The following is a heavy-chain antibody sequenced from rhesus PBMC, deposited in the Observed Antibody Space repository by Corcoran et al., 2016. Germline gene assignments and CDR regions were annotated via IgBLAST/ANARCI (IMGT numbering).Heavy chain of an antibody. CDR1: GGSISDSYY. CDR3: AGDRRLVPYYFDY. D-gene: IGHD6S26*01. V-gene: IGHV4-160*01. J-gene: IGHJ4*01. Sequence: QVQLQESGPGLVKPSETLSLTCTVSGGSISDSYYWNWIRQPPGKGREGMGRIYSSGGCPTYNPSQKRRATISKDTSKNQFSLKLSSVTAADTAVYYCAGDRRLVPYYFDYWGQGVLVTVSS. CDR2: IYSSGGCP.